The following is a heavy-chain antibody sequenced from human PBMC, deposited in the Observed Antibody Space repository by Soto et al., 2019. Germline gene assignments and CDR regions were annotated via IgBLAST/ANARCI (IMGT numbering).Heavy chain of an antibody. CDR2: INHSGST. CDR3: ARGRPNHWFDY. J-gene: IGHJ4*02. D-gene: IGHD1-1*01. CDR1: GGSFSGYY. V-gene: IGHV4-34*01. Sequence: ASETLSLTCAVYGGSFSGYYWSWIRQPPGKGLEWIGEINHSGSTNYNPSLKSRVTISVDTSKNQFSLKLSSVTAADTAVYYRARGRPNHWFDYWGQGTLVTVSS.